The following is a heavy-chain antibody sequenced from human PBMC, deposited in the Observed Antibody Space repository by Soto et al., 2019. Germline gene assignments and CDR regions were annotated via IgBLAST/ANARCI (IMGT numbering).Heavy chain of an antibody. Sequence: SVKASCKASGYPFTSYGISFVRQAPGQGLEWMGWISAYNGNTNYAQKLQGRVTMTTDTSTSTAYMALRSLRSDDTAVYYCASYARGYRGYGPVDYWGQGTLVSVSS. D-gene: IGHD5-12*01. CDR1: GYPFTSYG. V-gene: IGHV1-18*01. CDR3: ASYARGYRGYGPVDY. J-gene: IGHJ4*02. CDR2: ISAYNGNT.